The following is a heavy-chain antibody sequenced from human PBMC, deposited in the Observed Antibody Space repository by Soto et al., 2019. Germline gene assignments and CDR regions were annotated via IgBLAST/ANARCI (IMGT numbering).Heavy chain of an antibody. V-gene: IGHV4-30-2*01. J-gene: IGHJ4*02. CDR3: ARSQTTVTSYEY. CDR2: IYHSGST. CDR1: GASISSGGYS. D-gene: IGHD4-17*01. Sequence: SETLSLTCAVSGASISSGGYSWGWIRQPPGKGLEWIGYIYHSGSTYYNPSLKSRVTISVDRSKNQFSLKLSSVTAADTAVYYCARSQTTVTSYEYWGQGTLVTVSS.